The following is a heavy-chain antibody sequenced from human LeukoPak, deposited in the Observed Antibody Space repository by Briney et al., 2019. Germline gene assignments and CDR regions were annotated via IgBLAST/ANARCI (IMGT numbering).Heavy chain of an antibody. CDR3: ARYSSSSPYYYGMDV. Sequence: SETLSLTYAVYGGSFSGYYWSWIRQPPGKGLEWIGEINHSGSTNYNPSLKSRVTISVDTSKNQFSLKLSSVTAADTAVYYCARYSSSSPYYYGMDVWGQGTTVTVSS. J-gene: IGHJ6*02. CDR1: GGSFSGYY. D-gene: IGHD6-6*01. V-gene: IGHV4-34*01. CDR2: INHSGST.